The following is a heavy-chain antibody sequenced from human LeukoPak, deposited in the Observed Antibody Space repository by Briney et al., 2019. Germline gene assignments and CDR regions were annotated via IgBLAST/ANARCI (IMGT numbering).Heavy chain of an antibody. D-gene: IGHD3-3*01. Sequence: GGSLRLSCAASGFTFSSYAMSWVRQAPGKGLEWVSAISGSGGSTYYADSVKGRFTISRDNSKNTLYLQMNSLRAEDTAVYYCAKTMAYDFWSGYYDYWGRGTLVTVSS. CDR1: GFTFSSYA. J-gene: IGHJ4*02. CDR2: ISGSGGST. CDR3: AKTMAYDFWSGYYDY. V-gene: IGHV3-23*01.